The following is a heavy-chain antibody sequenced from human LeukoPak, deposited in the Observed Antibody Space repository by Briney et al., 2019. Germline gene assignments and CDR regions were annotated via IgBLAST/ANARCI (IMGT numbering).Heavy chain of an antibody. D-gene: IGHD6-13*01. Sequence: SETLSLTCAVYGGSFSGNYWIWIRQPPGKGLEWIGEINHRGNSNYNPSLKSRVTMSVDTSKNQISLKLSPVTAADTAVYYCARHMGYSSSRTPFDYWGQGTLVTVSS. CDR3: ARHMGYSSSRTPFDY. J-gene: IGHJ4*02. V-gene: IGHV4-34*01. CDR1: GGSFSGNY. CDR2: INHRGNS.